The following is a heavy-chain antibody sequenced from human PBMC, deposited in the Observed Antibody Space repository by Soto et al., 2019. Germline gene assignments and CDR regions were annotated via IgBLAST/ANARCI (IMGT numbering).Heavy chain of an antibody. CDR1: GFTFSGSA. CDR2: IRSKANSYAT. Sequence: EVQLVESGGGLVQPGGSLKLSCAASGFTFSGSAMHWVRQASGKGLEWVGRIRSKANSYATAYAASVKGRFTISRDDSKNTAYLQMNSLKTEDTAVYYCTSWRYYGSGSFLRFDPWGQGTLVTVSS. D-gene: IGHD3-10*01. V-gene: IGHV3-73*01. J-gene: IGHJ5*02. CDR3: TSWRYYGSGSFLRFDP.